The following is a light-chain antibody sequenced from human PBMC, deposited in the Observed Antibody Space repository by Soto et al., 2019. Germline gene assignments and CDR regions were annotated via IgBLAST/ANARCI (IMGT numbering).Light chain of an antibody. Sequence: QSALTQPPSASGSPGQSVAISCTGTSSDVGGYDYVSWYQQHPGEAPKLVIYEVSKRPSGVPDRFSDSKSGNTASLTVSGLQAEDEADYYCSSYAGSNNYVFGTGTKVTVL. V-gene: IGLV2-8*01. J-gene: IGLJ1*01. CDR1: SSDVGGYDY. CDR3: SSYAGSNNYV. CDR2: EVS.